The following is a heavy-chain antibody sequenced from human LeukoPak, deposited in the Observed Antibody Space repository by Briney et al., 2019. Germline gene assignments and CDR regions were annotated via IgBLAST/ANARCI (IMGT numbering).Heavy chain of an antibody. CDR2: ISGSGRST. J-gene: IGHJ4*02. V-gene: IGHV3-23*01. Sequence: GGSLRLTCAASGFTFSSYAMSWVRQAPGKGLEWVSAISGSGRSTYYAGSVKGRFTISRDNSKDTVYLQMNSLRAEDTAVYYCAKDYYYGNWGQGTLVTVSA. CDR1: GFTFSSYA. CDR3: AKDYYYGN. D-gene: IGHD3-10*01.